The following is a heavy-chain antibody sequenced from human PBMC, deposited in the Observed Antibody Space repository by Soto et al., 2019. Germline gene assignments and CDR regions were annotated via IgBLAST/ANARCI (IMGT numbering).Heavy chain of an antibody. CDR2: INHTGGT. CDR1: GGSVNVYY. CDR3: ATRITVFGLLIPPFDP. Sequence: SESLSLTSAVCGGSVNVYYWNWIRQPPGKGLEWIGEINHTGGTHYNPSLKSRVTMSVDTSKNQFSLRLSSVTAADTAIYYCATRITVFGLLIPPFDPWGQGTQVTVSS. D-gene: IGHD3-3*01. J-gene: IGHJ5*02. V-gene: IGHV4-34*01.